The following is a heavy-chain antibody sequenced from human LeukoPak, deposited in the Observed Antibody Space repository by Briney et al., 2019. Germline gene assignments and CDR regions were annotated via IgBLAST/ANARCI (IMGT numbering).Heavy chain of an antibody. V-gene: IGHV3-21*01. Sequence: TGGSLRLSCAASGFTFSSYAMSWVRQAPGKGLEWVSSISSSSSSYIYYADSVKGRFTISRDNAKNSLYLQMNSLRAEDTAVYYCARDLTDPPYYYYYIDVWGKGTTVTISS. J-gene: IGHJ6*03. CDR3: ARDLTDPPYYYYYIDV. CDR2: ISSSSSSYI. CDR1: GFTFSSYA.